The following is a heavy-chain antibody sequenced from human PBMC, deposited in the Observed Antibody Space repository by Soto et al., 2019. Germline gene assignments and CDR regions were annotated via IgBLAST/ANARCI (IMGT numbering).Heavy chain of an antibody. Sequence: ASVKVSCKXSGYTFTSYYMHWVRQAPGQGLEWMGIINPSGGSTSYAQKFQGRVTMTRDTSTSTVYMELSSQRSEDTAVYYCARDLEYSSSSEAFDYWGQGTLVTVSS. CDR1: GYTFTSYY. CDR2: INPSGGST. V-gene: IGHV1-46*01. CDR3: ARDLEYSSSSEAFDY. D-gene: IGHD6-6*01. J-gene: IGHJ4*02.